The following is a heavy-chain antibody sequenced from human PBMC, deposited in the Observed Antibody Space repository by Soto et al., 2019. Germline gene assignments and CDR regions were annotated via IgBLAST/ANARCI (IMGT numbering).Heavy chain of an antibody. CDR1: GFTFSSYA. CDR3: ARDGLIVPIDY. D-gene: IGHD2-15*01. J-gene: IGHJ4*02. Sequence: QVQLVESGGGVVQPGRSLRLSCAASGFTFSSYAMHWVRQAPGKGLEWVAVISYDGSNKYYADSVKGRFTISRDNSKNTLYLQMNILRAEDTAVYYCARDGLIVPIDYWGQGTLVTVSS. CDR2: ISYDGSNK. V-gene: IGHV3-30-3*01.